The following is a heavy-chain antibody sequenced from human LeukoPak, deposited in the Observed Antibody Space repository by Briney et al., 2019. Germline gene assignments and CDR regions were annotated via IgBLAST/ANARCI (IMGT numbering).Heavy chain of an antibody. J-gene: IGHJ4*02. Sequence: PGGSLRLSCAASGFTFSSYAMSWVRQAPGKGLEWVSAISGSGGSTYYADSVKGRFTISRDNSKNTLYLQMNSLRADDTAVYYCARGGSGSGYLYYFDSWGQGTLVSVSS. CDR3: ARGGSGSGYLYYFDS. D-gene: IGHD3-10*01. CDR1: GFTFSSYA. V-gene: IGHV3-23*01. CDR2: ISGSGGST.